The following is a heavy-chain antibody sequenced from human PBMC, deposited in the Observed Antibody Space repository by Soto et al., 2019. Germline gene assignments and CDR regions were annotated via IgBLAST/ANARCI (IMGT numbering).Heavy chain of an antibody. Sequence: QVHLQESGPGLVKPSETLSLTCTVSGGSINNHYWSWIRQPPGKGLEWIGYIYYTGSTNYNPSLKRRVSMSVDTSKNRASLNLTSLTAADTAIYYCARANWYSEYWGQGTLVTVSS. J-gene: IGHJ4*02. V-gene: IGHV4-59*11. CDR1: GGSINNHY. D-gene: IGHD7-27*01. CDR2: IYYTGST. CDR3: ARANWYSEY.